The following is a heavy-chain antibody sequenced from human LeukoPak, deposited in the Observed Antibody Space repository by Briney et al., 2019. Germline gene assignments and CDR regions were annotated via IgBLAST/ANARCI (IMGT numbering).Heavy chain of an antibody. CDR2: IYPGDSDT. Sequence: KGGESLKISCKASGYSFTRYWIGWVRQMPGKGLEWMGIIYPGDSDTSYSPSFQGQVTISADKSISTAYLQWSSLRASDTAIYFCATTLAAAFVLDYWGQGTLVTVSS. D-gene: IGHD6-13*01. CDR3: ATTLAAAFVLDY. CDR1: GYSFTRYW. J-gene: IGHJ4*02. V-gene: IGHV5-51*01.